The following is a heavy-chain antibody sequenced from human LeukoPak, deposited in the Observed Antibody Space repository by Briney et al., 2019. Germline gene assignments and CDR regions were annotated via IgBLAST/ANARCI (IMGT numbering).Heavy chain of an antibody. CDR1: GGSFSGYY. V-gene: IGHV4-34*01. J-gene: IGHJ6*03. CDR3: ARGKITMIRGARSGYYYMDV. CDR2: INHSGST. Sequence: SETLSLTCAVYGGSFSGYYWSWIRQPPGKGLEWIGEINHSGSTNYNPSLKSRVTISVDTSKNQFSLKLSSVTAADTAVYYCARGKITMIRGARSGYYYMDVWGKGTTVTVSS. D-gene: IGHD3-10*01.